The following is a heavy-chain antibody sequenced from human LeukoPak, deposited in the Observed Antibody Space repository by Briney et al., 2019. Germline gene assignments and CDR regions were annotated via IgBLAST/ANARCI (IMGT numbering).Heavy chain of an antibody. CDR3: AKSTYYYGSGEGSNYWYFGL. V-gene: IGHV1-69*13. CDR2: IIPIFGPA. Sequence: ASVKVSCKPSGGTFSRFAISWVRQAPGQGLEWMGGIIPIFGPANYAQKFQGRVTITADVSTSTAYMELSSLRSEDTALYYCAKSTYYYGSGEGSNYWYFGLWGRGTLVTVSS. J-gene: IGHJ2*01. CDR1: GGTFSRFA. D-gene: IGHD3-10*01.